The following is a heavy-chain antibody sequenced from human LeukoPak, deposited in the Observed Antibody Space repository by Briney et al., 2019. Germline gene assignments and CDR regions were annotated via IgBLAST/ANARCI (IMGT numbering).Heavy chain of an antibody. CDR3: ARVLGYCSGGGCSEYFQH. D-gene: IGHD2-15*01. Sequence: TPSETLSLTCTVSGGSISSYYWSWIRQPPGKGLEWIGYIHYSGSTNYNPSLRSRVTISVDTSKNQFSLKLSSVTAADTAVYYCARVLGYCSGGGCSEYFQHWGQGTLFTVSS. V-gene: IGHV4-59*01. CDR2: IHYSGST. J-gene: IGHJ1*01. CDR1: GGSISSYY.